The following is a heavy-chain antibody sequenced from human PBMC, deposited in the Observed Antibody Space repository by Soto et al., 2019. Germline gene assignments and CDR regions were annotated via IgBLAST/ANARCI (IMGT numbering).Heavy chain of an antibody. CDR3: AKSGGKWGY. J-gene: IGHJ4*02. CDR1: GGSISSFY. CDR2: ISGSGGST. Sequence: ETLYLTCTVSGGSISSFYWNWIRQPPGKGLEWVSAISGSGGSTYYADSVKGRFTISRDNSKNTLYLQMNSLRAEDTAVYYCAKSGGKWGYWGQGTLVTVLL. V-gene: IGHV3-23*01. D-gene: IGHD3-16*01.